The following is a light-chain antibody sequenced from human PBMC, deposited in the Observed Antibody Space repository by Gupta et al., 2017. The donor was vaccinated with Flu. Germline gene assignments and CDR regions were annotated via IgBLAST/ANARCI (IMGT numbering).Light chain of an antibody. CDR1: STEGGSYNV. CDR2: EGN. Sequence: SITISSTGASTEGGSYNVFSWYQQHPDTAPKLIIYEGNKRPSGVSDRFSGSNSADTASLTISGLLPEDEADYYCSSYAGRRPVVFGGGTKLTVL. CDR3: SSYAGRRPVV. J-gene: IGLJ2*01. V-gene: IGLV2-23*01.